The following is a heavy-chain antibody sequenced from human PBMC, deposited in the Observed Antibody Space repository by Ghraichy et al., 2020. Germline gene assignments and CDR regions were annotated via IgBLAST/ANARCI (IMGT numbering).Heavy chain of an antibody. Sequence: GGSLRLSCAASGFTFSSYAMSWVRRAPGKGLEWVSAISDTTYYADSVKGRFTISRDNSKNTLYLQMNSLRAEDTAVYYCAKGDNLRQWLVPPSLESLFDHWGQGTLVTVSS. CDR3: AKGDNLRQWLVPPSLESLFDH. D-gene: IGHD6-19*01. J-gene: IGHJ4*02. V-gene: IGHV3-23*01. CDR2: ISDTT. CDR1: GFTFSSYA.